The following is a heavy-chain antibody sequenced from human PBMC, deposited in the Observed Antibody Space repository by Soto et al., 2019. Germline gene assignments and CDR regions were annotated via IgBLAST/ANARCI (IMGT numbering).Heavy chain of an antibody. CDR3: ARARYYRYNQRGANWFDP. Sequence: QVQLVESGGGVVQPGRSLRLSCAASGFTFSSYAMHWVRQAPGKGLEWVAVISYDGSNKYYADSVKGRFTISRDNSKNTLYLQMNSLRAEDTAVYYCARARYYRYNQRGANWFDPWGQGTLVTVSS. CDR2: ISYDGSNK. D-gene: IGHD1-1*01. J-gene: IGHJ5*02. CDR1: GFTFSSYA. V-gene: IGHV3-30-3*01.